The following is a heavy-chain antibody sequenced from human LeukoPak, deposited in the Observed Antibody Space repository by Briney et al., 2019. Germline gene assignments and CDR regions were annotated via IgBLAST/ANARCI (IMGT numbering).Heavy chain of an antibody. V-gene: IGHV3-7*03. CDR3: ARDQGYYYYYMDV. CDR1: GFIFKSYW. J-gene: IGHJ6*03. CDR2: IKQDGSEE. Sequence: GGSLRLSCAASGFIFKSYWMSWVRQAPGKGLEWVANIKQDGSEENYVDSVRGRFTISRDNAKKSLYLQMNSLRAEDTAVYYCARDQGYYYYYMDVWGKGTTVTISS.